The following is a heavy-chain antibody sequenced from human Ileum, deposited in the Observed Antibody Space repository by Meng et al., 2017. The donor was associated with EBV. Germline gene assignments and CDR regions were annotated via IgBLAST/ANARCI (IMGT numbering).Heavy chain of an antibody. J-gene: IGHJ4*02. CDR3: IRDKRSTCFD. CDR1: GGSISSGDYS. Sequence: QVQLQESGPGLVKPSATLPLTCTVSGGSISSGDYSWGWIRQPPGKGLECSGTMSYFGGPYYSPSLKSRVTISLDTSKNQFSLRLNSVTAADTAVYYCIRDKRSTCFDWGQGTLVTVSS. D-gene: IGHD1-26*01. CDR2: MSYFGGP. V-gene: IGHV4-39*07.